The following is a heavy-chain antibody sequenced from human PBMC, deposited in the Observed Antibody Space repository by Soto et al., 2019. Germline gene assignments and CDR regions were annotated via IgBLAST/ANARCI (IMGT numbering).Heavy chain of an antibody. Sequence: EVQLLESGGGLVQPGGSLRLSCAASGFAFGAYAMTWVRQAPGKGLEWVSVISGAGGNTYYADSVKGRFTVSRDNSKKMLYLEMNSLRVEDTAIYYCAKDHVPQLLPSWWVDPWGQGTRVTVSS. CDR3: AKDHVPQLLPSWWVDP. CDR2: ISGAGGNT. J-gene: IGHJ5*02. CDR1: GFAFGAYA. V-gene: IGHV3-23*01. D-gene: IGHD2-2*01.